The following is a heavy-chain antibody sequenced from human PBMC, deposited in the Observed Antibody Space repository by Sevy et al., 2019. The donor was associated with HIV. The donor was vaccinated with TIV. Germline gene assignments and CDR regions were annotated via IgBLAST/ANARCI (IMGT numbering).Heavy chain of an antibody. CDR3: ARDRNTAMVIGMDV. CDR2: IYSGGST. Sequence: LTCAASWFIVSSNYMSWVRQAPGKGLEWVSVIYSGGSTYYADSVKGRFTISRDNSKNTLYLQMNSLRAEDTAVYYCARDRNTAMVIGMDVWGQGTTVTVSS. D-gene: IGHD5-18*01. J-gene: IGHJ6*02. V-gene: IGHV3-53*01. CDR1: WFIVSSNY.